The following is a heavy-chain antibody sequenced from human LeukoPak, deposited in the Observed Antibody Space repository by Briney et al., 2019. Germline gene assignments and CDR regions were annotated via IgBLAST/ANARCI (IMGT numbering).Heavy chain of an antibody. D-gene: IGHD2-15*01. CDR3: AKAAAGTCSGARCYYFDS. J-gene: IGHJ4*02. V-gene: IGHV3-23*01. CDR2: FSGSVDTT. CDR1: GFTVSSNY. Sequence: GGSLRLSCAASGFTVSSNYMSWVRQAPGKGLEWVSTFSGSVDTTYHADSVKGRFTISRDNSKNTVYLQMDSLRAEDTAVYYCAKAAAGTCSGARCYYFDSWGQGTPVTVSS.